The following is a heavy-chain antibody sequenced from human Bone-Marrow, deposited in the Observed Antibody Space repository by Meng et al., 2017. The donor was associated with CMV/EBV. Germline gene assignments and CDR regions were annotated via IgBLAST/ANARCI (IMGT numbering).Heavy chain of an antibody. V-gene: IGHV3-48*03. J-gene: IGHJ6*04. CDR1: GFTFSSYE. CDR2: ISSSGSTI. CDR3: ARDHREGGSITIFGVVIISYYGMDV. Sequence: GESLKISCAASGFTFSSYEMNWVRQAPGKGLEWVSYISSSGSTIYYADSVKGRFTISRDNAKNSLYLQMKSLRAEDTAVYYCARDHREGGSITIFGVVIISYYGMDVWGKGTTVTVSS. D-gene: IGHD3-3*01.